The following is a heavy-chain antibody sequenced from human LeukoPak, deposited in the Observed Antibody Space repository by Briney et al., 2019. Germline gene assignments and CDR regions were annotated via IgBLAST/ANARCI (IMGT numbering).Heavy chain of an antibody. Sequence: GGSLRHSCAASGFTFNDYGMSWVRQGPGKGLEWVSGINWNGGTTGYSDSVRGRFTISRDNAKNSLYLQMNSLRAEDTALYYCARDKHYYDSSNYVWGQGTLVTVSS. V-gene: IGHV3-20*04. D-gene: IGHD3-22*01. CDR3: ARDKHYYDSSNYV. J-gene: IGHJ4*02. CDR1: GFTFNDYG. CDR2: INWNGGTT.